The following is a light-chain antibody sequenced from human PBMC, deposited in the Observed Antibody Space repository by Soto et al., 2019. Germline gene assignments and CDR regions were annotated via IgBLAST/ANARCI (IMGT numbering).Light chain of an antibody. CDR3: QQYGSSPT. V-gene: IGKV3D-20*01. CDR2: DTS. Sequence: IVLTQSPATLSLSPGERATLSCGASQSINSNYLAWYQQKPGLAPRLVIYDTSRRAPGIPDRLTGSGSGTDFTLAISRLEPEDSAIYYCQQYGSSPTFGQGPRLEI. CDR1: QSINSNY. J-gene: IGKJ5*01.